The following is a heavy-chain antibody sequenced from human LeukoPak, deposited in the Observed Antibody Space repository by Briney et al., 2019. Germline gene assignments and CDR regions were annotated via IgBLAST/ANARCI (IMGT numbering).Heavy chain of an antibody. Sequence: GGSLRLSCAASGFTFSSYDMHWVRQATGKGLEWVSAIGTAGDTYYPGSVKGRFTISRENAKNSLYLQMNSLRAGDTAVYYCARGSSGRYFLFIDSWGQGTLVTVSS. D-gene: IGHD1-26*01. J-gene: IGHJ4*02. CDR3: ARGSSGRYFLFIDS. CDR1: GFTFSSYD. CDR2: IGTAGDT. V-gene: IGHV3-13*01.